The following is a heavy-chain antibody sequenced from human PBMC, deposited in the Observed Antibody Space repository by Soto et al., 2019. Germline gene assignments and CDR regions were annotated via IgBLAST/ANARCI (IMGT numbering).Heavy chain of an antibody. CDR1: GDSMSSSNW. Sequence: PSETLSLTCTVSGDSMSSSNWWNWVRQPPGKGLEWIGEAHHSGRTNYNPSLKTRVTISVDRSQNLFSLKLASVTAADTAVYYCARVRREYDNSGPVDYWGQGTLVTVSS. J-gene: IGHJ4*02. V-gene: IGHV4-4*02. CDR2: AHHSGRT. D-gene: IGHD3-22*01. CDR3: ARVRREYDNSGPVDY.